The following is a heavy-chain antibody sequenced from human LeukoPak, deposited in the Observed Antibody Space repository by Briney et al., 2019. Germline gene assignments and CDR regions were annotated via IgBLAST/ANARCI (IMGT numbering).Heavy chain of an antibody. D-gene: IGHD1-26*01. J-gene: IGHJ6*02. CDR3: ARWVSGSFAEYGMDV. CDR2: ISAYNGDT. CDR1: GYTFNIHS. Sequence: ASVKVSCKASGYTFNIHSIVWVRQAPGQGLEWMGWISAYNGDTKYAEKLQGRVTMTTDTSTSTAYMELRSLRSEDTAVYYCARWVSGSFAEYGMDVWGQGTTVTVSS. V-gene: IGHV1-18*04.